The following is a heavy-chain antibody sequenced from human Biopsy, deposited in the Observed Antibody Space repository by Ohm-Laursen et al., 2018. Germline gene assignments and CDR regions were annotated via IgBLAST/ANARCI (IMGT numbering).Heavy chain of an antibody. J-gene: IGHJ2*01. CDR1: GDSISTYY. V-gene: IGHV4-59*01. CDR3: ARDRGYYSDRTVPGYFDL. Sequence: TLSLTWTVSGDSISTYYWSWIRQPPGKGLQWIGYIYYTGNTDYNPSLQSRVTISVDTSKNHFSLRLRSMTPADTAMYYCARDRGYYSDRTVPGYFDLWGRGTLVTVSS. D-gene: IGHD3-22*01. CDR2: IYYTGNT.